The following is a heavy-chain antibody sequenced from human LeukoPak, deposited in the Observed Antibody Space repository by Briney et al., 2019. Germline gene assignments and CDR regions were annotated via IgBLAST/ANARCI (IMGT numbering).Heavy chain of an antibody. Sequence: KISCKASGGTFSSYAISWVRQAPGQGLEWMGGIIPIFGTANYAQKFQGRVTITTDESTSTAYMELSSLRSEDTAVYYCARRITIFGVVIGGAFDIWGQGTMVTVSS. CDR1: GGTFSSYA. J-gene: IGHJ3*02. D-gene: IGHD3-3*01. CDR3: ARRITIFGVVIGGAFDI. CDR2: IIPIFGTA. V-gene: IGHV1-69*05.